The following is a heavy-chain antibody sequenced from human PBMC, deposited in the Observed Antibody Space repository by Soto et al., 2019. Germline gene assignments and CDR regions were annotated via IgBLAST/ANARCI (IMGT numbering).Heavy chain of an antibody. CDR1: GFTFSSYG. V-gene: IGHV3-33*01. CDR2: IWYDGSNK. D-gene: IGHD6-13*01. J-gene: IGHJ3*02. CDR3: AREDSSSWGGGAFDI. Sequence: GGSLRLSCAASGFTFSSYGMHWVRQAPGKGLEWVAVIWYDGSNKYYADSVKGRFTISRDNSKNTLYLQMNSLRAEDTAVYYCAREDSSSWGGGAFDIWGQGTMVTVSS.